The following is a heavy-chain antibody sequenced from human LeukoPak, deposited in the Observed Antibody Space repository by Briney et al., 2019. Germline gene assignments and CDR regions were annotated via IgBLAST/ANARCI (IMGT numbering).Heavy chain of an antibody. J-gene: IGHJ3*02. D-gene: IGHD3-3*01. Sequence: PGGSLRLSCAASGFTFSIYKMNWVRQAPGKGLEWVSSLSSDSTYIDYADSMKGRFTISRDNAKNSLYLQMNSLRAEDTAVYYCARETYYDFWSGYYQDAFDIWGQGTMVTVSS. CDR1: GFTFSIYK. V-gene: IGHV3-21*06. CDR2: LSSDSTYI. CDR3: ARETYYDFWSGYYQDAFDI.